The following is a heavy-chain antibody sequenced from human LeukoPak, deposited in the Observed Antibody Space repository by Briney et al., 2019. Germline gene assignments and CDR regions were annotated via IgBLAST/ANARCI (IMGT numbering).Heavy chain of an antibody. J-gene: IGHJ3*02. CDR1: GFTFSTYW. Sequence: PGGSLRLSCAASGFTFSTYWMSWVRQAPGKGLGWVANIKQDGSEKYYVDSVKGRFTISRDNAKNSLYLQMNSLRAEDTAVYYCARSQWLAIDAFDIWGQGTMVTVSS. D-gene: IGHD6-19*01. V-gene: IGHV3-7*01. CDR2: IKQDGSEK. CDR3: ARSQWLAIDAFDI.